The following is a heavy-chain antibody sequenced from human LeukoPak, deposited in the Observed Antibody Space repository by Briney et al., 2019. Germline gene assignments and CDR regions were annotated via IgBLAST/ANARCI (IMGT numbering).Heavy chain of an antibody. D-gene: IGHD5-18*01. CDR3: ARHGAWGNIQLWSYQDN. CDR1: GFTFSSYA. Sequence: GGSLKLSCAASGFTFSSYAMSWVRQAPGKGLEWVGWINQDESDKQYVDSVRGRFTISRDNAKNSIYLQMNSLRASDTAMYYCARHGAWGNIQLWSYQDNWGQGTPVTVSS. J-gene: IGHJ4*02. V-gene: IGHV3-7*03. CDR2: INQDESDK.